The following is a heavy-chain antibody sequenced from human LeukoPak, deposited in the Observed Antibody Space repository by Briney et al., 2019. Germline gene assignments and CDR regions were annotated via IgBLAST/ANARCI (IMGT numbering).Heavy chain of an antibody. J-gene: IGHJ5*02. V-gene: IGHV1-18*01. D-gene: IGHD6-13*01. Sequence: ASVKVSCKASGYTFTSYGISWVRQAPGQGLEWMGWISAYNGNTNYAQKLQGRVTMTTVTSTSTAYMELRSLRSDDTAVYYCARDRQQLVLGWFDPWGQGTLVTVSS. CDR1: GYTFTSYG. CDR2: ISAYNGNT. CDR3: ARDRQQLVLGWFDP.